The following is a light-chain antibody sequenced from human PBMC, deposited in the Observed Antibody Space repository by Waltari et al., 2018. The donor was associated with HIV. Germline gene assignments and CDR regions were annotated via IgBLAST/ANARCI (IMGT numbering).Light chain of an antibody. CDR2: DAS. CDR1: QSVNSY. CDR3: QQRSTSIT. Sequence: EIVLTQSPATLSLSPGERVTLSCRASQSVNSYLAWYQQKPGKAPRLLIYDASNRASGIPARFSGSGSGTDFTLTISSLEPEDFAVYYCQQRSTSITFGQGTRLDIK. V-gene: IGKV3-11*01. J-gene: IGKJ5*01.